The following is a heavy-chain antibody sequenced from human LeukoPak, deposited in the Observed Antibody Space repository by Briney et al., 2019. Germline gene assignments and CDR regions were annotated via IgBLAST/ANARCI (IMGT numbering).Heavy chain of an antibody. J-gene: IGHJ6*02. D-gene: IGHD5-24*01. CDR2: INHSGST. Sequence: SETLSLTCAVYGGSFSGYYWSWIRQPPGKGLEWIGEINHSGSTNYNPSLKSRVTISVDTSKNQFSLKLSSVTAADTAVYHCARDGPYYYYGMDVWGQGTTVTVSS. V-gene: IGHV4-34*01. CDR1: GGSFSGYY. CDR3: ARDGPYYYYGMDV.